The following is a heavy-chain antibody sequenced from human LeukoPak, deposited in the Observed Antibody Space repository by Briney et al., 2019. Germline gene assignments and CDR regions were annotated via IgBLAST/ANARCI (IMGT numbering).Heavy chain of an antibody. J-gene: IGHJ4*02. CDR2: IYYSGTT. Sequence: SETLSPTCTVSGASISSSYWSWIRQPPGKGLEWIGYIYYSGTTNYNPSLKSRLTISVDTSKNQFSLKLSSVTAADTAVYYCARRGYCSGGTCLTFDLWGQGTLVTVSS. CDR3: ARRGYCSGGTCLTFDL. CDR1: GASISSSY. D-gene: IGHD2-15*01. V-gene: IGHV4-59*08.